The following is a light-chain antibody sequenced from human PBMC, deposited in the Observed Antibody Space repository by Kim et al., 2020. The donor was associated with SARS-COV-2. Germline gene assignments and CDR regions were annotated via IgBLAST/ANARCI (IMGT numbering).Light chain of an antibody. V-gene: IGKV3-11*01. CDR3: QQRSNWPRGIT. Sequence: PGEGATLSCRASQSVSSDLAWYQQKPGQAPRLLIYDASNRATGIPARCSGSGSGTDFTLTISSLEPEDFAVYYCQQRSNWPRGITFGQGTRLEIK. CDR1: QSVSSD. J-gene: IGKJ5*01. CDR2: DAS.